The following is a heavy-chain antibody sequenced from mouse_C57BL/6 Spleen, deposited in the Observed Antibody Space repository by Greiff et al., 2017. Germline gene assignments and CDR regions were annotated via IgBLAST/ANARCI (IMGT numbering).Heavy chain of an antibody. CDR3: ASTAKAYSFAY. CDR2: IWGDGNT. V-gene: IGHV2-3*01. CDR1: GFSLTSYG. D-gene: IGHD3-2*02. J-gene: IGHJ3*01. Sequence: VLLVQSGPGLVAPSQSLSITCTASGFSLTSYGVSWVRQPPGKGLEWLGVIWGDGNTNYHSALISKLSISEDNSKSQVFLKLNSLQTDDTAAYYCASTAKAYSFAYWGKGTLVTVSA.